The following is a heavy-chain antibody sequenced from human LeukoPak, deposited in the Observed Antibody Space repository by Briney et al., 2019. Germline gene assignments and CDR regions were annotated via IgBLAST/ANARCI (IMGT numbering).Heavy chain of an antibody. D-gene: IGHD3-10*01. Sequence: GGSLRLSCAASGFTFSNYGMHWVRQAPGKGLEWVAFIRYDGSNKYYADSVKGRFTISRDNSKNTLYLQMNSLRAEDTAVYYCARVPITMVRGPYYYMDVWGKGTTVTVSS. CDR1: GFTFSNYG. J-gene: IGHJ6*03. CDR2: IRYDGSNK. CDR3: ARVPITMVRGPYYYMDV. V-gene: IGHV3-30*02.